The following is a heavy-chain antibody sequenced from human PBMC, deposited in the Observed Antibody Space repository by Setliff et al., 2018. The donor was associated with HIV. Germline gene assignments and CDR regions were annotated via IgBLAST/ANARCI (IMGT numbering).Heavy chain of an antibody. V-gene: IGHV3-74*03. CDR2: LNSDGSST. D-gene: IGHD3-10*01. CDR1: GFTFSNYA. CDR3: ARKLRPGHGVDV. J-gene: IGHJ6*02. Sequence: LRLSCAASGFTFSNYAMGWVRQGPGKGLEWVSCLNSDGSSTTYADSVKGRFTISRDNAKNTVYLQMNSLRAEDTAIYYCARKLRPGHGVDVWGQGTTVTVSS.